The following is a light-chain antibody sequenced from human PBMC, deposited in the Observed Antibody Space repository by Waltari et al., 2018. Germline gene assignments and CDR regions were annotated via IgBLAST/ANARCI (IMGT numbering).Light chain of an antibody. Sequence: EMVLTQSPATLSWSQGARATLSCRSSQSVSSYLAWYQQKPGQAPRLLIYDSSNRATGIPARFSGSGSGTDFTLTISSLEPEDFAVYYCQQRSNWPITFGQGTRLEIK. V-gene: IGKV3-11*01. CDR3: QQRSNWPIT. CDR2: DSS. J-gene: IGKJ5*01. CDR1: QSVSSY.